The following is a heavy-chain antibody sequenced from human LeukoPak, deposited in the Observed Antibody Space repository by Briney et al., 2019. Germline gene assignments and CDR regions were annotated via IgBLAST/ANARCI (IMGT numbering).Heavy chain of an antibody. Sequence: PSETLSLTCAVYGGSFSGYYWSWIRQPPGKGLEWIGEIDHSGSTNYNPSLKSGVTISVDTSKNQFSLKLSSVTAADTAVYYCARDPIYYFWSGYYSVWGQGTLVTVSS. J-gene: IGHJ4*02. CDR3: ARDPIYYFWSGYYSV. V-gene: IGHV4-34*01. CDR2: IDHSGST. CDR1: GGSFSGYY. D-gene: IGHD3-3*01.